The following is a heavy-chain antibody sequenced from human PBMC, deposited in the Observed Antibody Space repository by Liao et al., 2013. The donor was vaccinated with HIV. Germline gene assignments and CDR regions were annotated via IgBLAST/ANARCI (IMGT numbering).Heavy chain of an antibody. CDR3: AGGDRMLYCSSTSCYTGRSLDY. V-gene: IGHV4-59*01. Sequence: QVQLQESGPGLVKPSETLSLTCTVSGGSISSYYWSWIRQPPGKGLEWIGYIYYSGSTNYNPSLKSRVTISVDTSKNQLSLKLSSVTAADTAVYYCAGGDRMLYCSSTSCYTGRSLDYWGQGTLVTVSS. J-gene: IGHJ4*02. CDR2: IYYSGST. D-gene: IGHD2-2*02. CDR1: GGSISSYY.